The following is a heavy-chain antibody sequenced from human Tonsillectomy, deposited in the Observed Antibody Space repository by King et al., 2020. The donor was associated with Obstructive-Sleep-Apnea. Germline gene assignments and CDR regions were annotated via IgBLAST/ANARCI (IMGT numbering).Heavy chain of an antibody. J-gene: IGHJ4*02. V-gene: IGHV3-9*01. D-gene: IGHD3-22*01. CDR2: ISWNSGSI. CDR3: AKDTDSNYYDSSGYYDY. CDR1: GCTFDDYA. Sequence: VQLVESGGGLVQPGRSLRLSCAASGCTFDDYAMHWVRQAPGKGLEWVSGISWNSGSIGYADSVKGRFTISRDNAKNSLYLQMNSLRAEDTALYYCAKDTDSNYYDSSGYYDYWGQGTLVTVSS.